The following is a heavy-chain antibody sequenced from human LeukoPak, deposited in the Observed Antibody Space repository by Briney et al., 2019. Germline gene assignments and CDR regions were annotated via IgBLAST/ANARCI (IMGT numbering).Heavy chain of an antibody. CDR3: ATAPPRGYYDY. Sequence: PGGSLRLSCAASGFTFSSYAMHWVRQAPGKGLEYVSAITSNGGSTYYANSVKGRFTISRDNSKNTLYLQVGSLRVEDMAVYYCATAPPRGYYDYWGQGTLVTVSS. D-gene: IGHD3-22*01. J-gene: IGHJ4*02. V-gene: IGHV3-64*01. CDR1: GFTFSSYA. CDR2: ITSNGGST.